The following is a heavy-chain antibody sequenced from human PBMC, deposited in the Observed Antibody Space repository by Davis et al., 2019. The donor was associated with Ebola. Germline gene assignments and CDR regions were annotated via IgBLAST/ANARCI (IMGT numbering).Heavy chain of an antibody. J-gene: IGHJ6*02. V-gene: IGHV3-74*01. CDR1: GFTFSSYW. D-gene: IGHD1-26*01. Sequence: GESLKISCAVSGFTFSSYWMHWVRQVPGKGLVWVSRISSDGSITSYAGSVKGRFTISRDNAKNTLYLQMNSLRAEDTAVYYCARDTQHRYSGSYYYYGMDVWGQGTTVTVSS. CDR2: ISSDGSIT. CDR3: ARDTQHRYSGSYYYYGMDV.